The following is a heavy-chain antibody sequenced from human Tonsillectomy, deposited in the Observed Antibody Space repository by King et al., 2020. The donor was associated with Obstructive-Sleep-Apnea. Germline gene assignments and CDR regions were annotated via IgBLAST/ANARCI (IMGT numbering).Heavy chain of an antibody. CDR2: ISDDGGTT. V-gene: IGHV3-23*04. Sequence: VQLVESGGGFVQPGGSLRLSCAASGFTLNSYNMGWVRQAPGKGLEWVSTISDDGGTTHYADSVKGRFIVSRDTSMNTLYLHMDSLRVEDTAVYFCARGVSPGSLYRAFDIWGQGTMVTVSS. CDR3: ARGVSPGSLYRAFDI. J-gene: IGHJ3*02. CDR1: GFTLNSYN. D-gene: IGHD5/OR15-5a*01.